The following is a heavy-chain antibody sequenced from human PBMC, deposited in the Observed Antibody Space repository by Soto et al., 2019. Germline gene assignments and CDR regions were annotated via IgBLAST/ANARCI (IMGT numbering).Heavy chain of an antibody. J-gene: IGHJ3*02. CDR2: IIPILGIA. V-gene: IGHV1-69*08. Sequence: QVQLVQSGAEVKKPGSSVKVSCKASGGTFSSYTISWVRQAPGQGLEWMGRIIPILGIANYAQKIQGRVTITADKSTRTDYSELSSLRSEDTAVYYCAIDQRSGSGCTGLDAFDIWGQGTMVTVSS. CDR3: AIDQRSGSGCTGLDAFDI. D-gene: IGHD6-19*01. CDR1: GGTFSSYT.